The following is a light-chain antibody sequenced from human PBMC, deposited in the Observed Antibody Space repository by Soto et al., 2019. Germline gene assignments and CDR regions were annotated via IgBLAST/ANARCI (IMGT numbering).Light chain of an antibody. J-gene: IGLJ1*01. CDR3: ASYTTSSTYV. CDR2: DVS. CDR1: SNDVGGYNY. Sequence: QSVLTQPASVSGSPGQSIAISCTGTSNDVGGYNYVSWYQQNPGKAPKFIIYDVSNRPSGVSDRFSGSKSGNTASLTISGLQAEDEADYYCASYTTSSTYVFGTWTKVTVL. V-gene: IGLV2-14*01.